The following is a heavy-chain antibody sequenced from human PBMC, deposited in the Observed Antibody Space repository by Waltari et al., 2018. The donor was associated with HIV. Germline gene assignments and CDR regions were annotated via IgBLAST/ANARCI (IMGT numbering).Heavy chain of an antibody. V-gene: IGHV3-23*01. D-gene: IGHD3-10*01. CDR2: ISGSVGTT. Sequence: EVQLLESGGGLVQPGGSLRLSCAASGFTFRSFAMSWVRQGPGKGLEYVSLISGSVGTTYYTDSVKGRFTISRDNSKNTLFLQMNSLRAEDTAVYYCAKTTKISMVRGVYDFWGQGTLVTVSS. CDR1: GFTFRSFA. J-gene: IGHJ4*02. CDR3: AKTTKISMVRGVYDF.